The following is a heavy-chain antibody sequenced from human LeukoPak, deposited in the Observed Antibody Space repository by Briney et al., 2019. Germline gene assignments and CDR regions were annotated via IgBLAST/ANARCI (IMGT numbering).Heavy chain of an antibody. Sequence: GGSLRLSCAASGFTFSTYWMTWIRQAPGKGLEWVASISSDGSGKYYMDSVKGRFTISRDNAKNSLFLQMNSLGAEDTAVYHCGRVRTGDADYWGQGTLVTVSS. V-gene: IGHV3-7*01. CDR2: ISSDGSGK. CDR1: GFTFSTYW. J-gene: IGHJ4*02. CDR3: GRVRTGDADY. D-gene: IGHD1-26*01.